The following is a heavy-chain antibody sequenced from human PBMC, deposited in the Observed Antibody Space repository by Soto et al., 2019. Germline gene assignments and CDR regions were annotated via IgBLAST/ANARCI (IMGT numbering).Heavy chain of an antibody. CDR1: GYTLTELS. J-gene: IGHJ4*02. V-gene: IGHV1-24*01. CDR3: ATTINSGYDLGDFDY. D-gene: IGHD5-12*01. CDR2: FDPEDGET. Sequence: ASVKVSCKVSGYTLTELSMHWVRQAPGKGLEWMGGFDPEDGETIYAQKFQGRVTMTEDTSTDTAYMELSSLRSEDTAVYYCATTINSGYDLGDFDYWGQGTLVTVSS.